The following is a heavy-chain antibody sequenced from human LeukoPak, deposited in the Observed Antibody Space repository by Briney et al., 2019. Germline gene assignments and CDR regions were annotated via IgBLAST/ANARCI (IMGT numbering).Heavy chain of an antibody. CDR1: GYTFTSYG. Sequence: ASVKVSCKASGYTFTSYGISWVRQAPGQGLEWLGWINPNSGGTNYAQKFQGRVTMTRDTSISTAYMELSRLRSDDTAVYYCARPLSSGPYFDYWGQGTLVTVSS. CDR2: INPNSGGT. V-gene: IGHV1-2*02. D-gene: IGHD6-19*01. CDR3: ARPLSSGPYFDY. J-gene: IGHJ4*02.